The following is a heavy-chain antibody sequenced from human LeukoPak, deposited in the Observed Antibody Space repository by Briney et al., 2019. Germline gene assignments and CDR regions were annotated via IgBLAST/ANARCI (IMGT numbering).Heavy chain of an antibody. CDR3: ARDCGGGSCLYYYYGMDV. Sequence: SETLSLTCAVYGGSFSGYYWSWIRQPPGKGLEWIGSIYYSGSTYYNPSLKSRVTISVDTSKNQFSLKLSSVTAADTAVYYCARDCGGGSCLYYYYGMDVWGQGTTVTVSS. CDR2: IYYSGST. CDR1: GGSFSGYY. D-gene: IGHD2-15*01. J-gene: IGHJ6*02. V-gene: IGHV4-34*01.